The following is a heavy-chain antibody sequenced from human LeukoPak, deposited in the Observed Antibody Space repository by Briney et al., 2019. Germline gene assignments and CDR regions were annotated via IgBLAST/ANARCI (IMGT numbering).Heavy chain of an antibody. CDR3: ARGESYDSSGYYYYFDY. Sequence: SQTLSLTCAISGDSVSSNSAAWNWIRQSPSRGLEWLGRTYYRSKWYNDYAVSVKGRITINPDTSKNQFSLQLNSVTPEDTAVYYCARGESYDSSGYYYYFDYWGQGTLVTVSS. V-gene: IGHV6-1*01. D-gene: IGHD3-22*01. CDR2: TYYRSKWYN. CDR1: GDSVSSNSAA. J-gene: IGHJ4*02.